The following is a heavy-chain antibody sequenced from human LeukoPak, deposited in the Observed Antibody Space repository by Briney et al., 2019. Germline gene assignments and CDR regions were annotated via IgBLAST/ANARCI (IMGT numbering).Heavy chain of an antibody. J-gene: IGHJ4*02. D-gene: IGHD6-19*01. V-gene: IGHV1-69*13. CDR1: GGTFISYA. CDR2: IIPIFGTA. Sequence: ASXKVSCKASGGTFISYAISWVRQAPGQGLEWMGGIIPIFGTANYEQKFQGRVTITADESTSTAYMELRRLRSNDTAVYYCATEASSGWYFDYYGQGTLVTVSS. CDR3: ATEASSGWYFDY.